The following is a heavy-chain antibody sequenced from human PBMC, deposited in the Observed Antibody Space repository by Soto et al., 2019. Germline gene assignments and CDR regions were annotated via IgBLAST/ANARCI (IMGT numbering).Heavy chain of an antibody. J-gene: IGHJ4*02. CDR1: GYTFTSYD. V-gene: IGHV1-8*01. Sequence: GASVKVSCKASGYTFTSYDINWVRQATGQGLEWMGWMNPNSGNTGYAQKFQGRVTMTRNTSISTAYMELSSLRSEDTAVYYCARVVSYCSSTSCYAFDYWGQGTLVTVS. CDR2: MNPNSGNT. D-gene: IGHD2-2*01. CDR3: ARVVSYCSSTSCYAFDY.